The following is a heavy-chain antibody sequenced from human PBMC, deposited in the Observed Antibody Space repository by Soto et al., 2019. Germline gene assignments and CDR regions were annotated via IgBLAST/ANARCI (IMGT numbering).Heavy chain of an antibody. CDR1: GGSISSYY. CDR3: ARKSDMATIKGGDAFDI. D-gene: IGHD5-12*01. J-gene: IGHJ3*02. Sequence: SETLSLTCTVSGGSISSYYWSWIRQPPGKGLEWIGYIYYSGSTNYNPSLKSRVTISVDTSKNQFSLKLSYVTAADTAVYYCARKSDMATIKGGDAFDIWGQGTMVTVSS. V-gene: IGHV4-59*01. CDR2: IYYSGST.